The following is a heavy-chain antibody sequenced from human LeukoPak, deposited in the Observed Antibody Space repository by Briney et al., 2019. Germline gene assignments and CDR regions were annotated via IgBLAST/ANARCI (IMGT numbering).Heavy chain of an antibody. CDR3: VRDFRSADY. CDR1: GFSFSTYC. J-gene: IGHJ4*02. Sequence: GGSLRLSCAASGFSFSTYCMHWVRQAPGKGPMWVSRICPDGTVTDYADSVKARFSISRDNARNTVYLQMNSLRAEDTAVYYCVRDFRSADYWGQGTLVTVSS. V-gene: IGHV3-74*01. CDR2: ICPDGTVT.